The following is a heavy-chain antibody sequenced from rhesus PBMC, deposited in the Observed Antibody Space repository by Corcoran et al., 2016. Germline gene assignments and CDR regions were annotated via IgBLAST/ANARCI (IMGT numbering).Heavy chain of an antibody. CDR2: IYCGSGIT. D-gene: IGHD1-20*01. Sequence: QVQLQESGPGLVKPSETLPLTCAVSGASISSNYWSWIRQPPGKGLEWIGYIYCGSGITSYNPYLKSRVTISKDTSKNQFSLKLSSVTAADTAVYYCAREALEQRDAFDFWGQGLRVTVSS. V-gene: IGHV4-147*01. CDR3: AREALEQRDAFDF. CDR1: GASISSNY. J-gene: IGHJ3*01.